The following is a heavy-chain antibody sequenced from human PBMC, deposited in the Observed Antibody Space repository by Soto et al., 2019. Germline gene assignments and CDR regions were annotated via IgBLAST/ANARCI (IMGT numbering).Heavy chain of an antibody. CDR1: GYTFTSYG. Sequence: ASVKVSCKASGYTFTSYGISWVRQAPGQGLEWMGWISAYNGNTNYAQKLQGRVTMTTDTSTSTAYMELRSLRSDDTAVYYCATDLGFAIPPAPRSFDYWGQGTLVTVSS. CDR3: ATDLGFAIPPAPRSFDY. CDR2: ISAYNGNT. D-gene: IGHD2-2*01. V-gene: IGHV1-18*01. J-gene: IGHJ4*02.